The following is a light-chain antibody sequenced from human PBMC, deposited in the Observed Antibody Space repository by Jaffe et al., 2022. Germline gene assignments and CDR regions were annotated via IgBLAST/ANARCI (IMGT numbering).Light chain of an antibody. CDR1: QSVLYSSNNKNY. CDR3: QSRLT. V-gene: IGKV4-1*01. Sequence: DIVMTQSPDSLAVSLGERATINCKSSQSVLYSSNNKNYLAWYQVKPGQPPKLLIYWASTRESGVPDRFSGSGSGTDFTLTISSLQAEDVAVYYCQSRLTFGGGTKVEIK. CDR2: WAS. J-gene: IGKJ4*01.